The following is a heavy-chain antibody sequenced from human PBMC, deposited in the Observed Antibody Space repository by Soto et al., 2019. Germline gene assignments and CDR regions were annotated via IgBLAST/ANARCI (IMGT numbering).Heavy chain of an antibody. V-gene: IGHV3-33*01. CDR2: IWYDGTNQ. CDR3: ARVRKGQQVSHYGMDL. D-gene: IGHD6-13*01. J-gene: IGHJ6*02. Sequence: QVQLVESGGGVVQPGTSLRLSCATSGFTFSRYGIHWVLQAPGKGLEWVAVIWYDGTNQYYADSVKGRFTISRDTPKTTVYLRMNSLRVDDTAIYYCARVRKGQQVSHYGMDLWGRGTTVIVSS. CDR1: GFTFSRYG.